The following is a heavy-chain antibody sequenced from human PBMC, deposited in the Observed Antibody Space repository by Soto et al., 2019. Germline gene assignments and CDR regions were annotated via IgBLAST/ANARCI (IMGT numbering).Heavy chain of an antibody. J-gene: IGHJ6*02. D-gene: IGHD3-10*01. CDR1: GGTFSNFA. CDR3: ARPQERQLIRVGYYYGMDV. Sequence: AVKVSCKASGGTFSNFAINWVRQAPGQGLEWMGGIIPMFETANYAQKFQGRVTITADESTSTAYMEMNSLRSEDTAVYYCARPQERQLIRVGYYYGMDVWGQGTAVTVSS. CDR2: IIPMFETA. V-gene: IGHV1-69*13.